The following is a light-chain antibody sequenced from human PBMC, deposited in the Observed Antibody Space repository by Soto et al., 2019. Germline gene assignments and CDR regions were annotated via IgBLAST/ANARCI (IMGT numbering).Light chain of an antibody. CDR3: SSYAGMSTYV. Sequence: QSVLTQPASVSGSPGQSITISCTGTSSDVGSYNLVSWYQQHPGKAPKLMIYEVSKRPSGVSNRFSGSKSGNTASLTISGLQADVEADYYCSSYAGMSTYVFGTGTNVTV. CDR1: SSDVGSYNL. CDR2: EVS. V-gene: IGLV2-23*02. J-gene: IGLJ1*01.